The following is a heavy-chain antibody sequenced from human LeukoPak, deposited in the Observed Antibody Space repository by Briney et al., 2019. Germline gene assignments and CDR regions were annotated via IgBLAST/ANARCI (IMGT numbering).Heavy chain of an antibody. CDR3: AKGPHRDY. J-gene: IGHJ4*02. CDR1: GFTFNNYA. CDR2: LNGRGDSP. Sequence: GGSLRLSCAASGFTFNNYAMSWVRQAPGKGLEWVSSLNGRGDSPYYADSVKGRFTISRDNSKNTLYLQMHSLRVEDTAVYYCAKGPHRDYWGQGTLLTVSS. V-gene: IGHV3-23*01.